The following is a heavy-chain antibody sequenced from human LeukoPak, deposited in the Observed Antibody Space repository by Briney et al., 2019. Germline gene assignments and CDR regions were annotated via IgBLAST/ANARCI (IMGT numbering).Heavy chain of an antibody. J-gene: IGHJ4*02. Sequence: GGSLRLSCAASGFTFSNYEMNWVRQAPGKGLEWVSYISSGGSIIYYADSVKGRFTISRNNAKNSLFLQMNSLRVEDTAVYYCARVDYGDYGFDYWGQGTLVTVSS. CDR2: ISSGGSII. D-gene: IGHD4-17*01. V-gene: IGHV3-48*03. CDR3: ARVDYGDYGFDY. CDR1: GFTFSNYE.